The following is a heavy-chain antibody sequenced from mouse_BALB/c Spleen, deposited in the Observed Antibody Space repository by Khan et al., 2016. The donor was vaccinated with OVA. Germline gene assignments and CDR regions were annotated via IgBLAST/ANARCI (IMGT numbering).Heavy chain of an antibody. CDR3: VRHSYRYDFAY. Sequence: QVQLKESGPGLVQPSQSLSITCTVSGFSLTTYGVHWVRQSPGKGLEWLGVIWTGGSTDYNAAFISRLSISKDNSKSQDFFKRNSLQADGTAIYYCVRHSYRYDFAYWGQGTLVTVSA. D-gene: IGHD2-14*01. CDR1: GFSLTTYG. V-gene: IGHV2-4-1*01. CDR2: IWTGGST. J-gene: IGHJ3*01.